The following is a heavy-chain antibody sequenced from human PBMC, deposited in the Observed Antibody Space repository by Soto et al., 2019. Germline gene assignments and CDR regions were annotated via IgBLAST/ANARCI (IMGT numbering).Heavy chain of an antibody. CDR1: GFTFSSYW. J-gene: IGHJ6*02. V-gene: IGHV3-7*03. D-gene: IGHD3-9*01. CDR2: IKQDGSEK. Sequence: GSLRRSCSASGFTFSSYWMSWVRQAPGKGLEWVANIKQDGSEKYYVDSVKVRFTISRDNAKNSLYLQMSSLRAEDTAVYYCARDHPYYDILTGYSYYYYYGMDVWGQGTTVTVSS. CDR3: ARDHPYYDILTGYSYYYYYGMDV.